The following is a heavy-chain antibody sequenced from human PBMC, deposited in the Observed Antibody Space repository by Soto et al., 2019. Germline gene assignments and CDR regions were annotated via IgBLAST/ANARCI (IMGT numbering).Heavy chain of an antibody. CDR3: AFSRAAAGDFDY. J-gene: IGHJ4*02. CDR2: ISAYNGNT. CDR1: GYTFTSYG. Sequence: ASVKVSCKASGYTFTSYGISWVRQAPGQGLEWMGWISAYNGNTNYAQKLQGRVTMTTDTSTSTAYMELRSLRSDDTAVYYCAFSRAAAGDFDYWGRGTLVTVSS. V-gene: IGHV1-18*01. D-gene: IGHD6-13*01.